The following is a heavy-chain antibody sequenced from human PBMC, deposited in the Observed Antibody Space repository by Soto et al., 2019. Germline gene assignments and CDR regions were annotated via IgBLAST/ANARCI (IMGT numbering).Heavy chain of an antibody. Sequence: SQTLSLTCAISGDSVSSNSAAWNWIRQSPSRGLEWLGRTYYRSKWYNDYAVSVKSRITINPDTSKNQFSLQLNSVTPEDTAVYYCARVYCTNGVCPYGMDVWRQGTTVTVSS. D-gene: IGHD2-8*01. J-gene: IGHJ6*02. CDR1: GDSVSSNSAA. CDR3: ARVYCTNGVCPYGMDV. V-gene: IGHV6-1*01. CDR2: TYYRSKWYN.